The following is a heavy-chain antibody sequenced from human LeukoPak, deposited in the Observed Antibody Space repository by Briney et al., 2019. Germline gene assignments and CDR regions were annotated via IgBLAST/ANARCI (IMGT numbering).Heavy chain of an antibody. D-gene: IGHD1-26*01. CDR1: GGSISSYY. J-gene: IGHJ4*02. CDR3: ARENSGSYRQFDY. CDR2: IYPSGST. V-gene: IGHV4-4*07. Sequence: SETLSLTCTVSGGSISSYYWTRIRQPAGKGLEWIGRIYPSGSTNYNPSLKSQVTMSVDTSKNQFSLKLNSVTAADTAAYYCARENSGSYRQFDYWGQGTLVTVSS.